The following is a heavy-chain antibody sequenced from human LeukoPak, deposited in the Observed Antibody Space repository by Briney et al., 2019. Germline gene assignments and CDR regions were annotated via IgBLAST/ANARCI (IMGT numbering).Heavy chain of an antibody. D-gene: IGHD6-13*01. V-gene: IGHV4-4*02. Sequence: SETLSLTCTVSGGSISSSNWWSWVRQPPGKGLEWIGEVDQSGSTNYSPSLQSRVTISIDKSKNQFSLKLSSVTAADTAVYYCASQPTPQLAPRWGQGTLVTVSS. J-gene: IGHJ4*02. CDR1: GGSISSSNW. CDR2: VDQSGST. CDR3: ASQPTPQLAPR.